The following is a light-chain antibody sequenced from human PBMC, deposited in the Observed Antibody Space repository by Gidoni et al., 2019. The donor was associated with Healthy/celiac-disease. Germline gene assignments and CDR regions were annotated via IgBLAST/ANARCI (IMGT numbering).Light chain of an antibody. V-gene: IGKV1-39*01. CDR3: QQSYSTLWT. Sequence: DIQMTQSPSSLSASIRDRVTIACRASQSIHTYLNWYQQKPGKAPKLLIYAASSLQSGVPSRFSGSGSGTDFTLTISSLQPEDFATYYCQQSYSTLWTFGPGTKVDIK. CDR2: AAS. CDR1: QSIHTY. J-gene: IGKJ1*01.